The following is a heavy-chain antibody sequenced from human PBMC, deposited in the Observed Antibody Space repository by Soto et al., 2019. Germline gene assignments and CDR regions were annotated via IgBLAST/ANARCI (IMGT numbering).Heavy chain of an antibody. D-gene: IGHD3-16*01. J-gene: IGHJ4*02. CDR1: EFTFSSYE. Sequence: EVQLVESGGGLVQPGGSLRLSCVASEFTFSSYEMNWIHQAPGKGLEWVSYISSSGTTIYYTDSEMGRFNISRDNPKNSLYLQMNSERAEDTALYYCLRFGGGVAGPGDYWGQGTLVSVSS. CDR2: ISSSGTTI. V-gene: IGHV3-48*03. CDR3: LRFGGGVAGPGDY.